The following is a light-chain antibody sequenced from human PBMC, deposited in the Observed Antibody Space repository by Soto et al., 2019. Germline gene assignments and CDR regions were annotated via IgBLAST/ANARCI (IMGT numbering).Light chain of an antibody. CDR3: NSYTNRYTVV. V-gene: IGLV2-14*01. CDR2: EVN. J-gene: IGLJ1*01. CDR1: SSDVGAYNY. Sequence: QSALTQPASVSGSPGQSITISCTGTSSDVGAYNYVSWYQHHPGKAPKLIIYEVNKRPSEVSNRFSGSKSGNTASLTISGLQPEDEADYYCNSYTNRYTVVLGTGTKLTVL.